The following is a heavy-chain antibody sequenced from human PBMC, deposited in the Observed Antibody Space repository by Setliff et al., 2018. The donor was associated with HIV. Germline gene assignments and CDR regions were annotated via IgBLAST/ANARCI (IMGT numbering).Heavy chain of an antibody. D-gene: IGHD2-2*02. V-gene: IGHV1-46*01. J-gene: IGHJ3*02. CDR1: GYTFTSYY. CDR2: VYPSDGST. Sequence: WASVKVSCKASGYTFTSYYMHWVRQAPGQGLEWMGMVYPSDGSTSYAQKFQGRVTMTRDTSTSTIYMELNSLTSEDTAVYYCARDNTAFDIWGQGTMVTVSS. CDR3: ARDNTAFDI.